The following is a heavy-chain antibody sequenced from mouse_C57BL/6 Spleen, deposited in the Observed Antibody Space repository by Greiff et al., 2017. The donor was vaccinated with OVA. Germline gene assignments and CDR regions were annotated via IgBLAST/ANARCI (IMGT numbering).Heavy chain of an antibody. CDR1: GFTFTDYY. CDR2: IRNKANGYTT. J-gene: IGHJ1*03. V-gene: IGHV7-3*01. CDR3: ASFYYGSSYWYFDV. Sequence: EVQGVESGGGLVQPGGSLSLSCAASGFTFTDYYMSWVRQPPGKALEWLGFIRNKANGYTTEYSASVKGRFTISRDNSQSILYLQMNALRAEDSATYYCASFYYGSSYWYFDVWGTGTTVTVAS. D-gene: IGHD1-1*01.